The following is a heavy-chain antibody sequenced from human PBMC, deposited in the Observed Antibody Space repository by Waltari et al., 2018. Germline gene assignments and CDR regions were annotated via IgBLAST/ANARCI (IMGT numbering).Heavy chain of an antibody. J-gene: IGHJ4*02. V-gene: IGHV4-39*07. CDR3: ARRVVTTGGVDY. CDR2: IHYSGNT. D-gene: IGHD2-21*02. Sequence: QLQLQESGPRLVRPSETLSLTCTVSGGSISSTTYSWAWLRQTPGKGLEWIGYIHYSGNTYYNPSLRSRVTISVDTSKNQFSLNLRSVTAADTAVYYCARRVVTTGGVDYWGQGTLVTVSS. CDR1: GGSISSTTYS.